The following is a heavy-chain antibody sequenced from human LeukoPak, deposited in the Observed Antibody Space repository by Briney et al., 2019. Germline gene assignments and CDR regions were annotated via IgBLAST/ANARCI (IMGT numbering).Heavy chain of an antibody. D-gene: IGHD1-26*01. V-gene: IGHV4-39*02. CDR1: GGSIRTDGSY. Sequence: SETLSLTCTVSGGSIRTDGSYWAWIRQPPGKGLEWVGSIYIDGITHYNSSLQSRVTLSIDTSKNHFSLRLTSVTAADTAVFYCARLFTRAWEYRYGMDVWGQGTAVTVSS. CDR3: ARLFTRAWEYRYGMDV. J-gene: IGHJ6*02. CDR2: IYIDGIT.